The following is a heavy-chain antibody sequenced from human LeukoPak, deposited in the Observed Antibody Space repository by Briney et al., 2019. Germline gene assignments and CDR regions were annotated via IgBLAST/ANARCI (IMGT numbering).Heavy chain of an antibody. V-gene: IGHV4-4*07. CDR2: IYTSGST. D-gene: IGHD2-2*01. J-gene: IGHJ6*03. CDR1: GGSISSYY. CDR3: ARDSKDIVVVPAAAGHPYYYYYYYMDV. Sequence: SETLSLTCTVSGGSISSYYWSWIRQPAGKGLEWIGRIYTSGSTNYSPSLKSRVTMSVDTSKNQFSLKLSSVTAADTAVYYCARDSKDIVVVPAAAGHPYYYYYYYMDVWGKGTTVTVSS.